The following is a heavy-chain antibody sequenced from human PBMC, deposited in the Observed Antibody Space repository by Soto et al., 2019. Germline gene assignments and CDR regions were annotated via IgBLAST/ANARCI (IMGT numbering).Heavy chain of an antibody. J-gene: IGHJ3*02. D-gene: IGHD2-2*01. CDR1: GFTFSDHY. V-gene: IGHV3-72*01. CDR2: TRNKANSYTT. CDR3: ARERCSSTSCYVGAFDI. Sequence: GGSLRLSCAASGFTFSDHYMDWVRQAPGKGLEWVGRTRNKANSYTTEYAASVKGRFTISRDDSKNSLYLQMNSLKTEDTAVYYCARERCSSTSCYVGAFDIWGQGTMVTVSS.